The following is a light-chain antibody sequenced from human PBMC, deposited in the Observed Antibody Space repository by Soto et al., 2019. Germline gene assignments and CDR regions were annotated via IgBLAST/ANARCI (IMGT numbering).Light chain of an antibody. Sequence: DIHMTQSPYSLSASVGDRVTITCRASQSISSFLNCYQQKPGNAPKHLIDAASILLSRVPSRFSGSGSGTDFTLTISSLQPEDFATYYCLQSYSTPYTFGQGTKLEIK. V-gene: IGKV1-39*01. CDR3: LQSYSTPYT. CDR2: AAS. CDR1: QSISSF. J-gene: IGKJ2*01.